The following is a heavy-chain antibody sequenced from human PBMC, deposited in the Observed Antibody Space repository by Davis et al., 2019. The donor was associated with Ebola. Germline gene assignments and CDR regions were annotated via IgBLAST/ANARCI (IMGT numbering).Heavy chain of an antibody. Sequence: GESLKISCAASGFTFSSYAMHWVRQAPGKGLEWVAVIWYDGSNEYYADSVKGRFTISRDNSKNTLYLQMNSLRAEDTAVYYCARELEGISTWDQGTLVTVSS. J-gene: IGHJ4*02. CDR1: GFTFSSYA. CDR3: ARELEGIST. D-gene: IGHD2-15*01. V-gene: IGHV3-33*08. CDR2: IWYDGSNE.